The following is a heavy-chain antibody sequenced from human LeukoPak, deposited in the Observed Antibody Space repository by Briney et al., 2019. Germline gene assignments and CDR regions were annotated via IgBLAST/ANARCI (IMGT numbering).Heavy chain of an antibody. J-gene: IGHJ4*02. CDR2: MNPNSGNT. CDR3: ARGLGGPYGDDYYFDY. CDR1: GYTFTGYY. Sequence: ASVKVSCKASGYTFTGYYMHWVRQAPGQGLDWMGWMNPNSGNTGYAQKFQGRVTMTRNTSISTAYMELSSLRSEDTAVYYCARGLGGPYGDDYYFDYWGQGTLVTVSS. D-gene: IGHD4-17*01. V-gene: IGHV1-8*02.